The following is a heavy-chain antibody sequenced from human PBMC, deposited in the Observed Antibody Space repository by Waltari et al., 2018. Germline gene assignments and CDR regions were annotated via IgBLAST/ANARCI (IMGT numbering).Heavy chain of an antibody. CDR2: SSRSGSTI. Sequence: QVQLVESGGGLVKPGGSLRLSCAASGFTFSDYYMSWIRQAPGKGLEGVSYSSRSGSTIYYEDTVKGRLTSARDNAKNSLYLQMNSLRAEDTAVYYCARGKVGAIYFDYWGQGTLVTVSS. D-gene: IGHD1-26*01. CDR1: GFTFSDYY. CDR3: ARGKVGAIYFDY. V-gene: IGHV3-11*01. J-gene: IGHJ4*02.